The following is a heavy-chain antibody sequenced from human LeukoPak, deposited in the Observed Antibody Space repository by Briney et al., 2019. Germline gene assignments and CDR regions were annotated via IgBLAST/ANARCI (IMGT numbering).Heavy chain of an antibody. Sequence: PGGSLRLSCAASGLTFRDYALSWVRQAPEKGLEWVSTVIGNGYSTYYADSVKGRFTISRDNSKNTLYLQMNSLRADDTAVYYCAKEATWDGSSWFDYWGQGTLLTVSS. CDR2: VIGNGYST. D-gene: IGHD6-13*01. J-gene: IGHJ4*02. CDR1: GLTFRDYA. V-gene: IGHV3-23*01. CDR3: AKEATWDGSSWFDY.